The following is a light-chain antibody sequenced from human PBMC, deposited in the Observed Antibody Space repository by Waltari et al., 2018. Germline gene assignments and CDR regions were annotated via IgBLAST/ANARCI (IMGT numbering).Light chain of an antibody. CDR2: GAS. J-gene: IGKJ2*01. CDR1: QSVSSN. V-gene: IGKV3-15*01. Sequence: EIVMTQSPATLSVSPGERATLSCRASQSVSSNLAWYQQKPGQAPRLLIYGASTRATGIPARFSGSGSWTEFTLTISSMQSEDFAVYYCQQYNNWPYTFGQGTKLEIK. CDR3: QQYNNWPYT.